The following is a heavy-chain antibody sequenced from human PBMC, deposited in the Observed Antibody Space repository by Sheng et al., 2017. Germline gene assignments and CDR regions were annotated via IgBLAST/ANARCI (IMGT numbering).Heavy chain of an antibody. CDR2: ISTDESRT. V-gene: IGHV3-74*01. Sequence: EVQLVESGGGLVQPGESLRLSCAASQFTFSGHSMHWVRQAPGKGLVWVSRISTDESRTNYAASVKGRFTISRDNAKNTLYLQMNSLTAEDTAVYYCARGRSGWSVDYWGQGTLVTV. J-gene: IGHJ4*02. CDR3: ARGRSGWSVDY. D-gene: IGHD6-19*01. CDR1: QFTFSGHS.